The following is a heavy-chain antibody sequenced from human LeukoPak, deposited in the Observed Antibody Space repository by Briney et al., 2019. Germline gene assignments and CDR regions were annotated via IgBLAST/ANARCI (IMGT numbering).Heavy chain of an antibody. V-gene: IGHV3-66*02. CDR1: GFTVSSNY. Sequence: GGSLRLSCAASGFTVSSNYMSWVRQAPGKGLEWVSVIYSGGSTYYADSVKGRFTISRDNPKNTLYLQMNSLRAEDTAVYYCARDLRRRTIFGVVIRIFDYWGQGTLVTVSS. D-gene: IGHD3-3*01. CDR3: ARDLRRRTIFGVVIRIFDY. J-gene: IGHJ4*02. CDR2: IYSGGST.